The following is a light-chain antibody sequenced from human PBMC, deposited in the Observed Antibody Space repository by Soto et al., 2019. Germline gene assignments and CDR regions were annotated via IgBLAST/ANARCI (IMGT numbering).Light chain of an antibody. CDR1: QSVSRF. CDR2: PVS. Sequence: ETVLTQSPATLSLSPGERATLSCRASQSVSRFFAWYQQKPGQAPRLLIYPVSNMATGVPARFSGSGSGTDFHLSISSLEPEDSGVYYCQQRFTWPLTFGGGTKVEIK. J-gene: IGKJ4*01. V-gene: IGKV3-11*01. CDR3: QQRFTWPLT.